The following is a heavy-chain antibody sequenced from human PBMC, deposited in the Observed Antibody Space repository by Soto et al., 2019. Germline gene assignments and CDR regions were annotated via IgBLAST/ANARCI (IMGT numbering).Heavy chain of an antibody. CDR3: AKVIRADSTSSNFYYYSGMDV. V-gene: IGHV3-30*18. J-gene: IGHJ6*02. D-gene: IGHD6-6*01. CDR2: ISNDGSNK. CDR1: GFSFSTYG. Sequence: LRLSCAASGFSFSTYGMRWVRQAPGKGLEWLAVISNDGSNKYYADSVKGRFTISRDNSKDTLFLQMNSLRGEDTAIYYCAKVIRADSTSSNFYYYSGMDVWGQGTTVTVSS.